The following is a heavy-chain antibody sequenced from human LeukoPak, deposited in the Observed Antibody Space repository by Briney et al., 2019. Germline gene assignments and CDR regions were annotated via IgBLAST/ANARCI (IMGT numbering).Heavy chain of an antibody. CDR1: GYTFTSYY. CDR3: ASAVGYSYGFDAFDI. CDR2: INPSGGST. Sequence: ASVKVSCKASGYTFTSYYMHWVRQAPGQGLEWMGIINPSGGSTSYAQKFQGRVTMTRDTSTSTVYMELSSLRSEDTAVYYCASAVGYSYGFDAFDIWGRGTMVTVSS. J-gene: IGHJ3*02. V-gene: IGHV1-46*01. D-gene: IGHD5-18*01.